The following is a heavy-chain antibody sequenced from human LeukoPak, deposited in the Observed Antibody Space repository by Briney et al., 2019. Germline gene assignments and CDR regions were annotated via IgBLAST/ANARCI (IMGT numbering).Heavy chain of an antibody. J-gene: IGHJ6*02. CDR2: ISSSSSYT. Sequence: GGSLRLSCAASGFTFSDYYMSWIRQAPGKGLEWVSYISSSSSYTNYADSVKGRFTISRDNAKNSLYLQMNSLRAEDTAVYYCAKDGPDIVVVVAAVYYYYGMDVWGQGTTVTVSS. V-gene: IGHV3-11*06. CDR3: AKDGPDIVVVVAAVYYYYGMDV. D-gene: IGHD2-15*01. CDR1: GFTFSDYY.